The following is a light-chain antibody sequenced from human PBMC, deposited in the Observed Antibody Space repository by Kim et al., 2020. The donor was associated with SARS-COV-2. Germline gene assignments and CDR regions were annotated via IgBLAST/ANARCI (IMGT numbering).Light chain of an antibody. Sequence: SPGARATLSCRASQSVSNNYLAWYQQKPGQAPRLLIYGASSRATGIPDRFSGSGSGTDFTLTINRLEPEDFAVYSCHQYGTSPWTFGQGTKVEIK. CDR1: QSVSNNY. CDR2: GAS. V-gene: IGKV3-20*01. CDR3: HQYGTSPWT. J-gene: IGKJ1*01.